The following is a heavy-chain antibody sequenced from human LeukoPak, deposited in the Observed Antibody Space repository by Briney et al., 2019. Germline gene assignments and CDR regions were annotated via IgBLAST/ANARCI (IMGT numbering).Heavy chain of an antibody. CDR3: ARFRGWYDAFDI. J-gene: IGHJ3*02. V-gene: IGHV4-59*08. CDR1: GGSISSYY. D-gene: IGHD6-19*01. Sequence: SETLSLTCTVSGGSISSYYWSWIRQPPGKGLEWIGYIYYSGSTSYSGNTNYNPSLKSRVTISVDTSKNQFSLKLSSVTAADTAVYYCARFRGWYDAFDIWGQGTMVTVSS. CDR2: IYYSGST.